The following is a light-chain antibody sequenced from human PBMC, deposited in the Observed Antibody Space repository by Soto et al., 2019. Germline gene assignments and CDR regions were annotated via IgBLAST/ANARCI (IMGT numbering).Light chain of an antibody. CDR3: QQYVSWT. Sequence: EIVLTQSPGTLSVSPGERATLSCRASQTISSNYLAWYQQKPGQAPSLLIYGTSSRATGIPDWFSGSGSGTDFTLTISRLEPEDSAIYDCQQYVSWTFGQGTKVEIK. CDR2: GTS. J-gene: IGKJ1*01. V-gene: IGKV3-20*01. CDR1: QTISSNY.